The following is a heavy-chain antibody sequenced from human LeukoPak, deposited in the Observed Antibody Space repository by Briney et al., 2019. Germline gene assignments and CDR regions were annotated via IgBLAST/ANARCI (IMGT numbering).Heavy chain of an antibody. V-gene: IGHV3-66*01. CDR3: ARAARLLWFGELSTPYYFDY. J-gene: IGHJ4*02. D-gene: IGHD3-10*01. Sequence: GGSLRLSCAASGFTVSSNYMSWVRQAPGKGPEWVSVIYSGGSTYYADSVKGRFTISRDNSKNTLYLQMNSLRAEDTAVYYCARAARLLWFGELSTPYYFDYWGQGTLVTVSS. CDR1: GFTVSSNY. CDR2: IYSGGST.